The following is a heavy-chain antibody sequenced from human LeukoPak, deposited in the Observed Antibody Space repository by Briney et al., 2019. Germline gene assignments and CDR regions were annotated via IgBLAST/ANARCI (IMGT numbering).Heavy chain of an antibody. CDR1: GGSFSGYY. D-gene: IGHD6-13*01. Sequence: SETLSLTCAVYGGSFSGYYWSCIRQPPGRGVEWIGYIYYSGSTNYNPSLKSRVTISVDTSKNQFSLKLSSVTAADTAVYYCAAGPDYWGQGTLVTVSS. CDR2: IYYSGST. CDR3: AAGPDY. J-gene: IGHJ4*02. V-gene: IGHV4-59*08.